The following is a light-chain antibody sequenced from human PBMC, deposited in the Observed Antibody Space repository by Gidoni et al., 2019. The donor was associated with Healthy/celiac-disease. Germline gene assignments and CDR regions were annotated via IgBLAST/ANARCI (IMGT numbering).Light chain of an antibody. J-gene: IGLJ2*01. CDR3: CSYAGSSTVV. CDR1: SSDVGSYNL. Sequence: VSGSPGQSITISCTGTSSDVGSYNLVSWYQQHPGKAPKLMIYEGSKRPSGVSNRFSGSKSGNTASLTISGLQAEDEADYYCCSYAGSSTVVFGGGTKLTVL. V-gene: IGLV2-23*01. CDR2: EGS.